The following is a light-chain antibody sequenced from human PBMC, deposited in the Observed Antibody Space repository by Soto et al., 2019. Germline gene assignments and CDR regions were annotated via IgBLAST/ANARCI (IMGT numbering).Light chain of an antibody. CDR3: QQYNNWPPIT. CDR2: GAS. Sequence: EIVMTQSPATLSVSPGERATLSCRASQSVSSNLAWYQQKPGQAPRLLIYGASTRATGIPARFSGSGSGTEFTLTISGLQSEDFAVYCCQQYNNWPPITVGQGTRLEIK. V-gene: IGKV3-15*01. CDR1: QSVSSN. J-gene: IGKJ5*01.